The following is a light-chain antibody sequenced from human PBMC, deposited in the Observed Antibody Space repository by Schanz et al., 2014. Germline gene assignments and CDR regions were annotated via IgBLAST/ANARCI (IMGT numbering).Light chain of an antibody. CDR1: QSVSSN. J-gene: IGKJ2*03. V-gene: IGKV3-15*01. Sequence: EIVMTQSPATLSVSPGERATLSCRASQSVSSNLAWYQQRPGQAPRLLIYGASTRATGIPARFSGSGSGTGFTLTISRLEPEDFAVYYCQQYGTSSMYSFGQGTKVEIK. CDR2: GAS. CDR3: QQYGTSSMYS.